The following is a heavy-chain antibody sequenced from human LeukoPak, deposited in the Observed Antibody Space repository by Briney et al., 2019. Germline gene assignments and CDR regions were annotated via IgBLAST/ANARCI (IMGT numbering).Heavy chain of an antibody. CDR3: ARGRYGWLPFDY. D-gene: IGHD3-16*01. CDR2: IYYSGST. CDR1: GGSISSYY. V-gene: IGHV4-59*01. Sequence: SSETLSLTCTVSGGSISSYYWSWIRQPPGKGLEWIGYIYYSGSTNYNPSFKSRVTISVDTSKNQFTLKLSSVTAADTAVYYCARGRYGWLPFDYWGQGTLVTVSS. J-gene: IGHJ4*02.